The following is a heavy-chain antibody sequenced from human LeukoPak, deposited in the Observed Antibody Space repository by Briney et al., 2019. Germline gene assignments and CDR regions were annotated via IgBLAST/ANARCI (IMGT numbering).Heavy chain of an antibody. D-gene: IGHD2-15*01. J-gene: IGHJ3*02. CDR2: INPNSGDT. CDR3: ARRCSGGSCSGAFDI. Sequence: ASVKVSCKASGYTFTGHYMHWVRQAPGQGLEWMGWINPNSGDTNYAQKFQGSVTMTRATSISTAYMELSSLRSDDTAVYYCARRCSGGSCSGAFDIWGQGTMVTVSS. CDR1: GYTFTGHY. V-gene: IGHV1-2*02.